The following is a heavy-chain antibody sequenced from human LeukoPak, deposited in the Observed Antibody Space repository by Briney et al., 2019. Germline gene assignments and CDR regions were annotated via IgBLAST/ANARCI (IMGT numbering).Heavy chain of an antibody. CDR3: ARDLGLWFGDSLLGAFDI. Sequence: ASVKVSCKASGYTFTGYYMHWVRQAPGQGLEWMGWINPNSGGTNYAQKFQGRVTMTRDTSISTAYMELSRLRSDDTAVYYCARDLGLWFGDSLLGAFDIWGQGTMVTVSS. CDR1: GYTFTGYY. CDR2: INPNSGGT. J-gene: IGHJ3*02. V-gene: IGHV1-2*02. D-gene: IGHD3-10*01.